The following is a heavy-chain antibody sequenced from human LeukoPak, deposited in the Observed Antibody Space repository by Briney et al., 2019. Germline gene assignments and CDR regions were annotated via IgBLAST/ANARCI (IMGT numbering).Heavy chain of an antibody. V-gene: IGHV3-15*01. CDR2: IKSKTDGGTT. J-gene: IGHJ4*02. D-gene: IGHD6-13*01. CDR3: AKASWYFHYFDY. CDR1: GFTFSNAW. Sequence: PGGSLRLSCAASGFTFSNAWMSWVRQAPGKGLEWVGRIKSKTDGGTTDYAAPVKGRFTISRDDSKNTLYLQMNSLRAEDTAVYYCAKASWYFHYFDYWGQGTLVTVSS.